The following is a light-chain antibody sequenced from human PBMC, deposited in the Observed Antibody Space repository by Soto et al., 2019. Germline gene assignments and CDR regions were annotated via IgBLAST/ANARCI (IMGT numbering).Light chain of an antibody. CDR3: HQYSSFSLT. CDR2: TAS. V-gene: IGKV1-5*01. J-gene: IGKJ1*01. Sequence: DFQMTQSPSTLSASVGDTVTITCRAGQTISRWLACFQQRPGKAPMLLIYTASPLESGGPSRFSGSGSGTEFTLTISSLQPDDSATYYCHQYSSFSLTFGQGTKVDI. CDR1: QTISRW.